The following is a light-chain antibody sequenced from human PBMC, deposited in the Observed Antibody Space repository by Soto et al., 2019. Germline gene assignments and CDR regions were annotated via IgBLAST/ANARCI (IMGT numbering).Light chain of an antibody. CDR1: QSVSSS. CDR2: DAS. V-gene: IGKV3-11*01. Sequence: EIVLTQSPATLSLSPGERATLSCRASQSVSSSLAWYQQKPGQAPRLLIYDASNRATDIPSRFSGSGSGTDFTLTISSLEPEDFAVYLCQQRSKWPRTFGPGTKVDIK. CDR3: QQRSKWPRT. J-gene: IGKJ3*01.